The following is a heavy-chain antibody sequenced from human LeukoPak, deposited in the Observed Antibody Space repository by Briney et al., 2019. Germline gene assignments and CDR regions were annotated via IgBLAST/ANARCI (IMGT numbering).Heavy chain of an antibody. V-gene: IGHV3-23*01. J-gene: IGHJ4*02. D-gene: IGHD6-13*01. CDR1: GFMFSNYA. CDR2: ISDSGGGT. CDR3: ARGIAAAGTENY. Sequence: GGSLRLSCAASGFMFSNYAMTWVRQAPERGLKWVSSISDSGGGTHYEDSVKGRFTISRDNSKNSLYLQMNSLRAEDTAVYYCARGIAAAGTENYWGQGTLVTVSS.